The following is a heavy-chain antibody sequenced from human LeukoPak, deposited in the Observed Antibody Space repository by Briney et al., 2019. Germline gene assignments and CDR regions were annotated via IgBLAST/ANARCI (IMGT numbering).Heavy chain of an antibody. J-gene: IGHJ3*02. CDR2: IIPILCIA. CDR1: GGTFTSYT. D-gene: IGHD2-2*01. V-gene: IGHV1-69*02. CDR3: ASERAYCSSTSCPSI. Sequence: SVKVSCKASGGTFTSYTISWVRHAPGQGLEWMGRIIPILCIANYAQKFQGRVTITADKSTSTAYMELSSLRSEDTAVYYCASERAYCSSTSCPSIWGQGTMVTVSS.